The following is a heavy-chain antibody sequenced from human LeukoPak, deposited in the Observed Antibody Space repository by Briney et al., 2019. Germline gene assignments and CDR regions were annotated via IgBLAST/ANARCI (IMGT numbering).Heavy chain of an antibody. CDR1: GFTFDDYA. D-gene: IGHD3-10*01. CDR2: ISWNSGSI. V-gene: IGHV3-9*01. CDR3: AKVGPKSYFASGSYSDQ. J-gene: IGHJ4*02. Sequence: GGSLRLSCAASGFTFDDYAMHWVRQAPGKGLEWVSGISWNSGSIGYADSVKGRFTISRDNAKNSLYLQMNSLTAEDTATYYCAKVGPKSYFASGSYSDQWGQGTLVTVSS.